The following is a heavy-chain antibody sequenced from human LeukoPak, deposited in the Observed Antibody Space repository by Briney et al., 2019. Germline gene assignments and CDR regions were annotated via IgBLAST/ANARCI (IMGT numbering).Heavy chain of an antibody. Sequence: PSETLSLTCTLSGGSLTIGHYYWTWIRQHPGKGLERIGYIHPSGITDYNPSLQSRVTMSLDTSQNQFSLKLTSVTAADTAIYYCARGQDAFKTGYWGQGTLVTVSS. J-gene: IGHJ4*02. D-gene: IGHD5-24*01. CDR2: IHPSGIT. CDR3: ARGQDAFKTGY. CDR1: GGSLTIGHYY. V-gene: IGHV4-31*03.